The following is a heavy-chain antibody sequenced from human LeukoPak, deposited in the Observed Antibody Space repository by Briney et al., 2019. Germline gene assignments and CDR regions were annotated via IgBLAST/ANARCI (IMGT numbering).Heavy chain of an antibody. CDR1: GFTFSSYS. D-gene: IGHD1-26*01. V-gene: IGHV3-21*01. J-gene: IGHJ3*02. CDR3: ARDQTAEEWDYDQYGNDAFDI. Sequence: GSLRLSCAASGFTFSSYSMNWVRQAPGKGLEWVSSISSSSSYIYYADSVKGRSTISRDNAKNSLYLQMNSLRAEDTAVYYCARDQTAEEWDYDQYGNDAFDIWGQGTMVTVSS. CDR2: ISSSSSYI.